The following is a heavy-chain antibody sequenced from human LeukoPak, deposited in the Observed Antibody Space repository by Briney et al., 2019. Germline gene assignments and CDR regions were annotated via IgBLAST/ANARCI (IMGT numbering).Heavy chain of an antibody. Sequence: GASVKVSCKASGYTFTTYAIGLEWMGWIDTSTGKPTYAQGFTEQFVFSLDASVSTAYLQISSLKAEDTAVYYCARDNYGAEEGIGSSLAWLDPWGQGTRVTVSS. CDR2: IDTSTGKP. D-gene: IGHD4-11*01. CDR1: GYTFTTYA. V-gene: IGHV7-4-1*02. J-gene: IGHJ5*02. CDR3: ARDNYGAEEGIGSSLAWLDP.